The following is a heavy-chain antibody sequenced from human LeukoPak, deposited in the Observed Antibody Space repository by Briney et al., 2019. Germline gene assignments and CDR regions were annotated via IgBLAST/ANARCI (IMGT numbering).Heavy chain of an antibody. CDR3: AREAYYGSGSRAGHFDY. D-gene: IGHD3-10*01. Sequence: ASVKVSCKASGYTFTSYYMHWVRQAPGQGLEWMGIINPSGGSTSYAQKFQGRVTMTRDTSTSTVYMELSSLRSEDTAVYYCAREAYYGSGSRAGHFDYWGQGTLVTVSS. CDR1: GYTFTSYY. J-gene: IGHJ4*02. CDR2: INPSGGST. V-gene: IGHV1-46*01.